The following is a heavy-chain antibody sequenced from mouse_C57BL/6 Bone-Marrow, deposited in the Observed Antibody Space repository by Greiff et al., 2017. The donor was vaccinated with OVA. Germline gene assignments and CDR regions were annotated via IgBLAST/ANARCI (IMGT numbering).Heavy chain of an antibody. V-gene: IGHV1-5*01. CDR1: GYTFTSYW. Sequence: VQLQQSGTVLARPGASVKMSCKTSGYTFTSYWMHWVKQRPGQGLEWIGAIYPGNSDTSYNQKFKGQAKLTAVTSASTAYMELSSLTNEDSAVYYCTRSYYAWFAYWGQGTLVTVSA. CDR3: TRSYYAWFAY. J-gene: IGHJ3*01. CDR2: IYPGNSDT. D-gene: IGHD2-1*01.